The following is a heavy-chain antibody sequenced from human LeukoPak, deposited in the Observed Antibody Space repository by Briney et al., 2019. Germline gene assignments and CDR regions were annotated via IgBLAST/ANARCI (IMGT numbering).Heavy chain of an antibody. CDR1: GFTFSSYW. V-gene: IGHV3-7*01. CDR2: IKQDGSEK. J-gene: IGHJ5*02. D-gene: IGHD3-3*01. CDR3: ARDSNTIFGEFDP. Sequence: PGGSLRLSCAASGFTFSSYWMSWVRQAPGKGLEWVANIKQDGSEKYYVDSVKGRFTISRDNAKNSLYLQMSSLRAEDTAVYYCARDSNTIFGEFDPWGQGTLVTVSS.